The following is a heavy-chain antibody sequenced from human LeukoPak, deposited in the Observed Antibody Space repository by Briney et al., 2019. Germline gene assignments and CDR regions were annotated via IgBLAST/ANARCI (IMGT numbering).Heavy chain of an antibody. CDR1: GFTFSSYG. D-gene: IGHD6-13*01. CDR3: AKVADSSSWYYYYYYMDV. CDR2: IRYDGSNK. V-gene: IGHV3-30*02. J-gene: IGHJ6*03. Sequence: GGSLRLSCAASGFTFSSYGMHWVRQAPGKGLERVAFIRYDGSNKYYADSVKGRFTISRDNSKNTLYLQMNSLRAEDTAVYYCAKVADSSSWYYYYYYMDVWGKGTTVTVSS.